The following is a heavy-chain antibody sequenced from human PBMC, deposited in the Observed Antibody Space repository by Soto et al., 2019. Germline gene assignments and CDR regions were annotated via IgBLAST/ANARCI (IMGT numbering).Heavy chain of an antibody. CDR3: ARGRYCSGGRCYFDY. Sequence: EVQLVESGGGSVQPGGSLRLSCAASGFTFSNYWMSWVRQAPGEGLEWVANIKQDGSENSYVDSVKGRFTTSRDNAKNSVYLQMNSLRAEDTAVYYCARGRYCSGGRCYFDYWGQGTPVTVSS. D-gene: IGHD2-15*01. CDR1: GFTFSNYW. J-gene: IGHJ4*02. CDR2: IKQDGSEN. V-gene: IGHV3-7*04.